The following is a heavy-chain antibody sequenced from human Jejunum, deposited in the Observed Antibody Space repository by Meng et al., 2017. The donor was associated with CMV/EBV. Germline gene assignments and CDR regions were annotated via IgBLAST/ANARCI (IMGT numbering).Heavy chain of an antibody. CDR1: GYTFTNHA. V-gene: IGHV7-4-1*02. Sequence: QVQLVQSGSELKKPGASVKISCKASGYTFTNHAIVWVRQAPGQGLEWMGWINTITGNPAYAQDFTGRFVFSLDTAVSTAYLQISSLKAEDTAVYYCARELPATNLNNDYWGQGTLVTVSS. CDR2: INTITGNP. J-gene: IGHJ4*02. CDR3: ARELPATNLNNDY. D-gene: IGHD6-25*01.